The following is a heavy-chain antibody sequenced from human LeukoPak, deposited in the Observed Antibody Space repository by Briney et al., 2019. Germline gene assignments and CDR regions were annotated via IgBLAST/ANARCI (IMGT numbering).Heavy chain of an antibody. J-gene: IGHJ4*02. CDR1: GFAFSSYG. D-gene: IGHD3-10*01. CDR2: ISGSGGST. Sequence: GGSLRLSCAASGFAFSSYGMSWVRQAPGKGLEWVSAISGSGGSTYYADSVKGRFTISRDNSKNTLYLQMNSLRVEDTAVYYCARRTAMVRGAIDYWGQGTLVTVSS. CDR3: ARRTAMVRGAIDY. V-gene: IGHV3-23*01.